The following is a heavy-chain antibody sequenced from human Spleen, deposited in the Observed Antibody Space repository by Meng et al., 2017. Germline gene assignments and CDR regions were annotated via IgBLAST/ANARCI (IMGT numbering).Heavy chain of an antibody. CDR3: ERDQGYYGSGRTRGNWFDP. V-gene: IGHV1-46*01. J-gene: IGHJ5*02. D-gene: IGHD3-10*01. Sequence: ASVKVSCKASGYTFTSYYMHWVRQAPGQGLEWMGIINPSGGSTSYAQKFQGRVTMTRDTSTSTVYMELSSLRSEDTAVYYCERDQGYYGSGRTRGNWFDPWGQGTLVTVSS. CDR2: INPSGGST. CDR1: GYTFTSYY.